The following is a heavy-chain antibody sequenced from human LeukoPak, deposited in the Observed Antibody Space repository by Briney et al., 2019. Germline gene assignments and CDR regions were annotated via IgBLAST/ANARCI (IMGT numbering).Heavy chain of an antibody. CDR1: GGSISSSSYY. CDR3: ARHRYGTFDY. D-gene: IGHD2-8*01. V-gene: IGHV4-39*01. CDR2: INYSGNT. J-gene: IGHJ4*02. Sequence: KPSETLSLTCTVSGGSISSSSYYWGWIRQPPGKGLEWIGSINYSGNTYYNPSIKSRVTMSVDTSKNQLSLKLSSVTATDTAVYYCARHRYGTFDYWGQGTLVTVSS.